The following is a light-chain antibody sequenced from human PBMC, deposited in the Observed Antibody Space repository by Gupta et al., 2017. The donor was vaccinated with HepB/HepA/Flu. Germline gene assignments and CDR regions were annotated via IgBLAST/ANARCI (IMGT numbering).Light chain of an antibody. J-gene: IGLJ2*01. V-gene: IGLV2-14*01. Sequence: QSALTQPASVSGSPGQSITLSCTGTSSYVGVYNYFSWYQQHPGKAPKLMIYDVSNRPSGVSNRFSGSKSGNTASLTISGLQAEDEADYYCSSYTSSTKVVFGGGTKLTVL. CDR1: SSYVGVYNY. CDR2: DVS. CDR3: SSYTSSTKVV.